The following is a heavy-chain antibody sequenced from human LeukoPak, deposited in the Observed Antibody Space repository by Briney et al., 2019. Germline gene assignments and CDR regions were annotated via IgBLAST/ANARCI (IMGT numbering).Heavy chain of an antibody. CDR2: IRSKAYGGTT. V-gene: IGHV3-49*04. J-gene: IGHJ4*02. CDR1: GFTFGDYA. CDR3: TRGDVLRYFDWLVAQDY. D-gene: IGHD3-9*01. Sequence: GGSLRLPCTASGFTFGDYAMSWVRQAPGKGLEWVGFIRSKAYGGTTEYAASVKGRFTISRDDSKSIAYLQMNSLKTEDTAVYYCTRGDVLRYFDWLVAQDYWGQGTLVTVSS.